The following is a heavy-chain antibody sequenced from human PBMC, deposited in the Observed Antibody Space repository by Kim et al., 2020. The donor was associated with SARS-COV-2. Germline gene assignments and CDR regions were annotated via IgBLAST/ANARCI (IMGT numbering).Heavy chain of an antibody. J-gene: IGHJ4*01. CDR3: AKEQDYGDFHPFDY. V-gene: IGHV3-23*01. Sequence: GGSLRLSCAASGFTFSSYAMSWVRQAQGKGMEWVSAISGSGGSTYYADSVKGRYTISRDNSKNTLYLQMNSLRAEDTAVYYCAKEQDYGDFHPFDYWGQGTLVTVSS. D-gene: IGHD4-17*01. CDR1: GFTFSSYA. CDR2: ISGSGGST.